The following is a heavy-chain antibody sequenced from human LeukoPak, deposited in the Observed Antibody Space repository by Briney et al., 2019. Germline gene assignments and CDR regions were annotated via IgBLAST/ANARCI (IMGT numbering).Heavy chain of an antibody. CDR1: GFSLSTSGVG. D-gene: IGHD6-13*01. Sequence: GPTLVKPTQTLTLTCTFSGFSLSTSGVGVGWVRQPPGKALEWLALIYWNDDKRYSPSLKSKLTITKDTSKTQVVLTMTNMDPVDTATYYCAHRPPAAAGTPNWFDPWGQGTLVTVSS. J-gene: IGHJ5*02. CDR2: IYWNDDK. V-gene: IGHV2-5*01. CDR3: AHRPPAAAGTPNWFDP.